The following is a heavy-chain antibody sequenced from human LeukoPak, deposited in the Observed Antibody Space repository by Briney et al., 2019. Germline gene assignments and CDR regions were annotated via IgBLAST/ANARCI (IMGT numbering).Heavy chain of an antibody. J-gene: IGHJ4*02. CDR2: IRYDGSNK. D-gene: IGHD1-1*01. CDR1: GFIFNTYV. Sequence: PGGSLRLSCAASGFIFNTYVMHWVRQAPGKGLEWLAFIRYDGSNKNYADSVKGRFTISRDNSKNTLYLQMNSLTAEDTAIYYCAKATGTLGNWGQGTLVTVSS. V-gene: IGHV3-30*02. CDR3: AKATGTLGN.